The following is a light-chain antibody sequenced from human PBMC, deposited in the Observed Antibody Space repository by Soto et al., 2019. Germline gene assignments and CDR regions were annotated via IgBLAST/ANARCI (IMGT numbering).Light chain of an antibody. J-gene: IGLJ2*01. V-gene: IGLV1-40*01. CDR3: QSQDDRFSGDVL. CDR2: GHT. Sequence: QSVLTQPPSVSGAPGQRVTISCTGSGSNIGAGYDVQWYQQRPGAAPKLLIYGHTNRASGLPGRFSASTSGTSASLAITGLQAEDEAVYGCQSQDDRFSGDVLFGGGTQLTVL. CDR1: GSNIGAGYD.